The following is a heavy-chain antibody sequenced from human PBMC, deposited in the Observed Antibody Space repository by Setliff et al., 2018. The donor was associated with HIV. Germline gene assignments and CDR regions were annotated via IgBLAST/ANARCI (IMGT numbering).Heavy chain of an antibody. Sequence: GGSLRLSCAASGFTFSDYYMSWIRQAPGKGLEWVSYISRSGTIIYYADSVKGRFTISRDNAKNSLYLQMNSLRAEDTAVYYCARAPGGDLIGYFDYWGQGTLVTVSS. CDR3: ARAPGGDLIGYFDY. D-gene: IGHD2-21*02. V-gene: IGHV3-11*01. CDR2: ISRSGTII. J-gene: IGHJ4*02. CDR1: GFTFSDYY.